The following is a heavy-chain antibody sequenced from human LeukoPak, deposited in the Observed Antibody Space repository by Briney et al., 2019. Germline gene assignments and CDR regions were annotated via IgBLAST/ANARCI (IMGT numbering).Heavy chain of an antibody. CDR1: GFTFRGYG. Sequence: PGGSLRLSCAASGFTFRGYGMHWVRQAPGKGLEWVTFIRYDGNIRNYADSVKGRFTISRDNSKNTLYLQMNSLRVEDTAVYYCAKDRTGLPSWYFDLWGRGTLVTVSS. V-gene: IGHV3-30*02. CDR3: AKDRTGLPSWYFDL. J-gene: IGHJ2*01. D-gene: IGHD5-12*01. CDR2: IRYDGNIR.